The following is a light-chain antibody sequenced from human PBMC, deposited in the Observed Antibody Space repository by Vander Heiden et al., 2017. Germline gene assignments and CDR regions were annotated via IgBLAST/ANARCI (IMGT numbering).Light chain of an antibody. Sequence: EIVLTQFPGSLSLSPGGRSTFSCRASQSVSSNYLAWYQQKPGQAPRLVIYGTSTRATGIPDRFSGSGSETDFTLTISRLEPEDFAVYYCQQYGSSPKYTFGQGTKLEIK. J-gene: IGKJ2*01. CDR1: QSVSSNY. CDR3: QQYGSSPKYT. CDR2: GTS. V-gene: IGKV3-20*01.